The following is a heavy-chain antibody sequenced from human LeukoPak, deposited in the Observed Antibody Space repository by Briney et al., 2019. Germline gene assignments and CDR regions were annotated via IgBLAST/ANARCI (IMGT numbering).Heavy chain of an antibody. CDR1: GFTFSSYW. CDR3: ARGSRDNSGYRYYFDY. V-gene: IGHV3-7*01. Sequence: GGSLRLSCAASGFTFSSYWMSWVRQAPGKGLEWVANIQQHGSVKYYVDSAKGRFTISRDNGENSMFLEMNSLRADDTAVYYCARGSRDNSGYRYYFDYWGQGTLVTVST. CDR2: IQQHGSVK. J-gene: IGHJ4*02. D-gene: IGHD3-22*01.